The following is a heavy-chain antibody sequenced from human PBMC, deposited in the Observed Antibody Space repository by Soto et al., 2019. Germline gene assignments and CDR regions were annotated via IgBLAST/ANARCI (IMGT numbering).Heavy chain of an antibody. V-gene: IGHV3-30*18. CDR1: GFTFSSYG. J-gene: IGHJ4*02. D-gene: IGHD1-20*01. CDR3: AKPHRRYNWNDFDY. Sequence: GGSLRLSCAASGFTFSSYGMHWVRQPPGKGLEWVAVTSYDGSNKYYADSVKGRFTISRDNSQNTLYLQMNSLRPEDTAVYYCAKPHRRYNWNDFDYWGQGTLVTVSS. CDR2: TSYDGSNK.